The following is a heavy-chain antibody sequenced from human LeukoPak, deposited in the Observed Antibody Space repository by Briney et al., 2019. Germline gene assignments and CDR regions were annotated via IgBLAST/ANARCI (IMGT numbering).Heavy chain of an antibody. Sequence: PGGSLRLSCAASGFTFSSYGMSWVRQAPGKGLEWVSAISGSGGSTYYADSVKGRFTISRDNSKNTLYLQMNSLRAEDTAVYYCAKFGGTSRRPTRLYYFDYWGQGTLVTVSS. CDR3: AKFGGTSRRPTRLYYFDY. D-gene: IGHD3-16*01. CDR1: GFTFSSYG. J-gene: IGHJ4*02. CDR2: ISGSGGST. V-gene: IGHV3-23*01.